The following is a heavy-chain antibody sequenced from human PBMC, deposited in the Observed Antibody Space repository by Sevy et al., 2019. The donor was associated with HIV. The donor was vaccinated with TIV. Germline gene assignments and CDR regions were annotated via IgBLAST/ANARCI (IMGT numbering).Heavy chain of an antibody. CDR3: AREWAENYYYYGMDV. CDR1: GGTFSSYA. Sequence: ASVKVSCKASGGTFSSYAISWVRQAPGQGLEWMEGIIPIFGTANYSQKFQGRVTITADESTSTAYMELSSLRSEDTAVRCCAREWAENYYYYGMDVWGQGTTVTVSS. CDR2: IIPIFGTA. V-gene: IGHV1-69*13. J-gene: IGHJ6*02.